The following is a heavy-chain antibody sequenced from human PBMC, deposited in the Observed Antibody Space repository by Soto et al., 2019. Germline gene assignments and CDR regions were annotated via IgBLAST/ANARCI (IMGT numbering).Heavy chain of an antibody. V-gene: IGHV1-46*01. CDR3: AREGASDYDILTGYQYFDY. CDR1: GYTFTRYY. CDR2: IHPSAGST. D-gene: IGHD3-9*01. J-gene: IGHJ4*02. Sequence: QVQLVQSGAEVKKPGASVKVSCKASGYTFTRYYMHWVRQAPGQGLEWMGIIHPSAGSTGYAQKFQGRVTVTRDTSTTTVYMEVSSLRSEATAVYYCAREGASDYDILTGYQYFDYWGQGTLVTVSS.